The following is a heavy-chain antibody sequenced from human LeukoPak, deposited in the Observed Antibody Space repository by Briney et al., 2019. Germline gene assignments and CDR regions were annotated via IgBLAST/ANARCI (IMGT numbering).Heavy chain of an antibody. D-gene: IGHD1-26*01. CDR3: AQRGGAANYYFDY. CDR1: GGSISSSSDY. CDR2: IYYSGNT. Sequence: SETLSLTCTVSGGSISSSSDYWGWIRQPPGKGLEWIGTIYYSGNTYYNPSLESRVTISVDTSKNHFSLKLSSVTATDTAVYYCAQRGGAANYYFDYWGQGILVTVSS. J-gene: IGHJ4*02. V-gene: IGHV4-39*07.